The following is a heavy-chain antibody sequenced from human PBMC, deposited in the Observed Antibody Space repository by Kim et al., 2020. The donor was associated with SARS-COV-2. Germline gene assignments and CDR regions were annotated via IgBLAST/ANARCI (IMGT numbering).Heavy chain of an antibody. J-gene: IGHJ4*02. V-gene: IGHV3-23*01. D-gene: IGHD2-15*01. Sequence: YADSVKGRFTISRGNSKNTLYLQMNSLGAEDTAVYYCAKLPVVAATGLFDYWGQGTLVTVSS. CDR3: AKLPVVAATGLFDY.